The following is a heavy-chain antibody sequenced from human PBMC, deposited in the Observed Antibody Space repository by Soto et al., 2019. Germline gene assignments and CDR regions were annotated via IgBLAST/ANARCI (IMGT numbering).Heavy chain of an antibody. V-gene: IGHV1-69*13. J-gene: IGHJ6*02. Sequence: VASVKVSCKASGGTFSSYAISWVRQAPGQGLEWMGGIIPIFGTANYAQKFQGRVTITADESTSTAYMELSSLRSEDTAVYYCARDQGGYYDSSGYYPSDYYYGMDVWGQGTTVTVSS. CDR3: ARDQGGYYDSSGYYPSDYYYGMDV. CDR2: IIPIFGTA. CDR1: GGTFSSYA. D-gene: IGHD3-22*01.